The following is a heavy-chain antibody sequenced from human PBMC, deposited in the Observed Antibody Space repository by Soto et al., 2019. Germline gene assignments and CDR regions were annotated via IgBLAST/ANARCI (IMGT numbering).Heavy chain of an antibody. J-gene: IGHJ6*02. Sequence: LSLTCTVSGGSISSGGYYWSWIRQHPEKGLEWIGYIYYSGGTYYNPSLKSRVTISVDTSKNQFSLKLSSVTAADTAVYYCARDPMSIAVAGGAGMDVWGQGTTVTVSS. D-gene: IGHD6-19*01. CDR3: ARDPMSIAVAGGAGMDV. CDR2: IYYSGGT. V-gene: IGHV4-31*03. CDR1: GGSISSGGYY.